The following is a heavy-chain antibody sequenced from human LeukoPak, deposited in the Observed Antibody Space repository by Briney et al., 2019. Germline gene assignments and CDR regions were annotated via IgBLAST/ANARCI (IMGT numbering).Heavy chain of an antibody. Sequence: ASVKVSCKASGYTFTSYDINRVRQATGQGLEWMGWMNPNSGNTGYAQKFQGRVTITRNTSISTAYMELSSLRSEDTAVYYCATWPGRVDGSGSYSTILYYYYGMDVWGQGTTVTVSS. J-gene: IGHJ6*02. D-gene: IGHD3-10*01. CDR2: MNPNSGNT. CDR3: ATWPGRVDGSGSYSTILYYYYGMDV. CDR1: GYTFTSYD. V-gene: IGHV1-8*03.